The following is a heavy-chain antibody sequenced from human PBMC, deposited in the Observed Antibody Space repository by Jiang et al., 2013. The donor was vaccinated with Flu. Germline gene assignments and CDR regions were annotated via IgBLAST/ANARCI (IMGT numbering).Heavy chain of an antibody. Sequence: TELSMHWVRQAPEKGLSGWRFDPEDGETIYAQKFQGRVTMTEDTSTDTAYMELSSLRSEDTAVYYCATGANIAVAAGIDYWGQGTLVTVSS. V-gene: IGHV1-24*01. CDR1: TELS. CDR3: ATGANIAVAAGIDY. J-gene: IGHJ4*02. CDR2: DPEDGET. D-gene: IGHD6-19*01.